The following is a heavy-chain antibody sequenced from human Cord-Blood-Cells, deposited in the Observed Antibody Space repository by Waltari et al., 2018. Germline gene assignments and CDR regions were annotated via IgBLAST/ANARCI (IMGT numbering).Heavy chain of an antibody. CDR2: IYYSGST. V-gene: IGHV4-59*01. CDR1: GGSLSSYS. D-gene: IGHD2-15*01. Sequence: QVQLQESGPGLVKPSETLSLTCTVPGGSLSSYSWSWIRQPPGQGREWIGYIYYSGSTNYNPSLKSRVTISVDTSKNQFSLKLSSVTAADTAVYYCARVERGYCSGGSCYYWYFDLWGRGTLVTVSS. J-gene: IGHJ2*01. CDR3: ARVERGYCSGGSCYYWYFDL.